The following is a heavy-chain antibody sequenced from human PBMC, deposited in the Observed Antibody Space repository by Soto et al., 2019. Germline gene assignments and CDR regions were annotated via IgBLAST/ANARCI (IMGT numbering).Heavy chain of an antibody. V-gene: IGHV4-39*01. Sequence: PSETLSLTCTVSGGSISSSSYYWGWIRQPPGKGLEWIGSIYYRGSPYYNPSLKSRLTIPVATSKHQLSLKLSSVTAADTAVYYCASHSYGSRTDYYYYYGMDVWGQGTTVTVSS. CDR3: ASHSYGSRTDYYYYYGMDV. J-gene: IGHJ6*02. D-gene: IGHD3-10*01. CDR1: GGSISSSSYY. CDR2: IYYRGSP.